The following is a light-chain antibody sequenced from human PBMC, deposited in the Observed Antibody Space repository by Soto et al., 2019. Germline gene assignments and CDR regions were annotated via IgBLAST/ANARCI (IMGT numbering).Light chain of an antibody. CDR2: DAS. Sequence: DIQMTQSPSSLSATVGDRVTITCQASQNINNYLNWYQQKPGRAPKLLTYDASNLEAGVPSRFRGSGSGTDFTFTISRLQPEDIATYYCQQYENRPTFGQGTRLEIK. CDR3: QQYENRPT. J-gene: IGKJ5*01. V-gene: IGKV1-33*01. CDR1: QNINNY.